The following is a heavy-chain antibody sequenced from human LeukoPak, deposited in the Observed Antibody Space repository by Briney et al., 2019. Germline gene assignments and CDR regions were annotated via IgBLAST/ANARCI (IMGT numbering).Heavy chain of an antibody. J-gene: IGHJ4*02. CDR3: ARGPNSNWSGLDF. CDR1: GFSFSGHW. Sequence: GGSLKLSCTASGFSFSGHWMHWARQLPGKGLVWVSRISPTGSTTSYADSVKGRFTVSRDNAKNTLYLQVNNLRAEDTAVYYCARGPNSNWSGLDFWGQGTLLTVSS. CDR2: ISPTGSTT. V-gene: IGHV3-74*01. D-gene: IGHD6-6*01.